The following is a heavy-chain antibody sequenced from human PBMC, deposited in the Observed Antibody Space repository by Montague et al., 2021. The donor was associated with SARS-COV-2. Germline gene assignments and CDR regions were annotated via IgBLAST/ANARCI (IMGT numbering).Heavy chain of an antibody. V-gene: IGHV4-39*01. CDR2: IFYDGST. CDR1: GGSISSRTYY. Sequence: SEILSLTCIVSGGSISSRTYYWGWIRQPPGKGLEWIGSIFYDGSTYYNPSLKSRVTISVDTSKNQFSLNLSSVTAADTAVYYCARHGPNDYYHSRYFDLWGRGTLVTVSS. CDR3: ARHGPNDYYHSRYFDL. J-gene: IGHJ2*01. D-gene: IGHD3-10*01.